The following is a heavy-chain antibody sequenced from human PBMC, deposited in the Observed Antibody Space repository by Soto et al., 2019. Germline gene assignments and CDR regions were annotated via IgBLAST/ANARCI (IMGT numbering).Heavy chain of an antibody. D-gene: IGHD3-3*01. CDR2: INSSSGST. Sequence: ASVKVSCKASGYIFSNNYIHWVRQAPGQGLEWMGIINSSSGSTTYAQKVQGRVTMTRDTSTSTVFMELRSLRSEDTAVYFCARVGRGYSGDYWGQGTLDTVSS. V-gene: IGHV1-46*01. J-gene: IGHJ4*02. CDR3: ARVGRGYSGDY. CDR1: GYIFSNNY.